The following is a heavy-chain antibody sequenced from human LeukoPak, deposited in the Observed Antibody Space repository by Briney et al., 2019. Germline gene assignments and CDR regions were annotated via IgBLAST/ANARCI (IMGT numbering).Heavy chain of an antibody. Sequence: SETLSLTCTVSGGSISSYYWSWIRQPPGKGLEWIEYIYYSGSTNYNPSLKSRVTISVDTSKNQFSLKLSSVTAADTAVYYCARHRYGVEHFDYWGQGTLVTVSS. J-gene: IGHJ4*02. CDR3: ARHRYGVEHFDY. CDR1: GGSISSYY. D-gene: IGHD5-18*01. CDR2: IYYSGST. V-gene: IGHV4-59*08.